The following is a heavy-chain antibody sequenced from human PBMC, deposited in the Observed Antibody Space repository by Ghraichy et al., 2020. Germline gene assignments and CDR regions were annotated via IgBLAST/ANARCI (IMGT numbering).Heavy chain of an antibody. D-gene: IGHD2-15*01. CDR2: INPDSGYT. V-gene: IGHV1-2*02. CDR1: GYTFGDYY. CDR3: ARGKETAAVVDATGEVHFDY. Sequence: ASVKVSCKASGYTFGDYYLHWVRQAPGQGLEWMGWINPDSGYTKFAQKFQGRVTLTSDTSINTVNMELSRPKSDDTAVYYCARGKETAAVVDATGEVHFDYWGQGTLVTVSS. J-gene: IGHJ4*02.